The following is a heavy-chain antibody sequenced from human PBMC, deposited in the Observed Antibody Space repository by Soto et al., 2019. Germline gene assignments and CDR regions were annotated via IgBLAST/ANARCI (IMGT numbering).Heavy chain of an antibody. CDR1: GGTFSSYA. V-gene: IGHV1-69*13. D-gene: IGHD3-22*01. CDR2: IIPIFGTA. CDR3: ARALPHYYDSSGYLDY. J-gene: IGHJ4*02. Sequence: SVKVSCKASGGTFSSYAISWVRQAPGQGLEWMGGIIPIFGTANYAQKFQGRVTITADGSTSTAYMELSSLRSEDTAVYYCARALPHYYDSSGYLDYWGQGTLVTVSS.